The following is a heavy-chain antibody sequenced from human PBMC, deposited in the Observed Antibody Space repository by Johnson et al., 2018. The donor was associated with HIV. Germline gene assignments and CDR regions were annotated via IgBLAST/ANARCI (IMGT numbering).Heavy chain of an antibody. CDR2: INGDGSRT. J-gene: IGHJ3*02. D-gene: IGHD6-6*01. V-gene: IGHV3-74*02. CDR1: GFTFNDHW. Sequence: VQLVESGGGLIQPGGSLRLSCGASGFTFNDHWMQWVRQAPGKGLVWVSRINGDGSRTSYADSVKGRFTNARDNAKNTLFLEMKSLRAEDTALYYCARGRIAARPHAFDIWGQGTMVTVSS. CDR3: ARGRIAARPHAFDI.